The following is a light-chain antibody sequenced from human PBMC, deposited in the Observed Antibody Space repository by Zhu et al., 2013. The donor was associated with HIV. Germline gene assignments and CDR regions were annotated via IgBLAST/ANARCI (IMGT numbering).Light chain of an antibody. Sequence: VLTQTPHILPVTLGQPASISCRSSHGLVHGDGNIYLNWLQQRPGQPPRLLIYKTSTLFSGVPDRFSGTGAGTDFTLRIRRVEAEDVAMYYCMQSTHFPQTFGQGTKVEIK. CDR1: HGLVHGDGNIY. CDR2: KTS. CDR3: MQSTHFPQT. J-gene: IGKJ1*01. V-gene: IGKV2-24*01.